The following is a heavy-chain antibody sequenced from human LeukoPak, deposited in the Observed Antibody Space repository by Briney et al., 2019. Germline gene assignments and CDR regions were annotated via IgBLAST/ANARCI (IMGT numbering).Heavy chain of an antibody. CDR1: GGSISSYY. Sequence: NPSETLFLTCTVSGGSISSYYWSWIRQPPGKGLEWIGYIYYSGSTNYNPSLKSRVIISVDTSKNQFSLKLSSVTAADTAVYYCARYSSGWFDAFDIWGQGTMVTVSS. V-gene: IGHV4-59*08. J-gene: IGHJ3*02. CDR3: ARYSSGWFDAFDI. CDR2: IYYSGST. D-gene: IGHD6-19*01.